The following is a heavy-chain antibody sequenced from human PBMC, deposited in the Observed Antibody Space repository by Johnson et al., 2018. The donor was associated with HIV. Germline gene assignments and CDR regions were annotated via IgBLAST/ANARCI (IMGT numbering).Heavy chain of an antibody. CDR1: GFTFSNYW. CDR2: IKQDGSEK. D-gene: IGHD6-13*01. CDR3: ARLGIAAARGAFDI. J-gene: IGHJ3*02. V-gene: IGHV3-7*01. Sequence: MLLVESGGGLVQPGGSLRLSCAASGFTFSNYWMNWVRQAPGKGLEWVANIKQDGSEKYYVDSVKGRFTISRDNAKNSLYLQMNSLRAEDTAVYYCARLGIAAARGAFDIWGQGTMVTVSS.